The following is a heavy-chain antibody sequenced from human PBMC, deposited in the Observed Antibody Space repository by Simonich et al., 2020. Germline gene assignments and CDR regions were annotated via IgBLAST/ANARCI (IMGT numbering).Heavy chain of an antibody. V-gene: IGHV4-34*01. D-gene: IGHD1-1*01. CDR3: ARGKGWKNAFDI. Sequence: QVQLQQWGAGLLKPSETLSLTCAVYGGSFSGYYWSWIRQPPGKGLEWIGEINHSGSTNYNTSRKSRVTISVDTSKNQFSLKLSSVTAADTAVYYCARGKGWKNAFDIWGQGTMVTVSS. J-gene: IGHJ3*02. CDR1: GGSFSGYY. CDR2: INHSGST.